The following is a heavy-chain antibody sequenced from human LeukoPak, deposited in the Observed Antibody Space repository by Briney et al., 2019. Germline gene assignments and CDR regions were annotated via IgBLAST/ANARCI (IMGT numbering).Heavy chain of an antibody. CDR1: GFTFSDYY. J-gene: IGHJ3*02. D-gene: IGHD5-24*01. V-gene: IGHV3-11*04. Sequence: GGSLRLSCAASGFTFSDYYMSWIRQAPGKGLEWVSYISSSGSTIYYADSVKGRFTISRDNSKNTLSLQMNSLRAEDTAVYYCARDGGDGYRNDAFDIWGQGTMVTVSS. CDR3: ARDGGDGYRNDAFDI. CDR2: ISSSGSTI.